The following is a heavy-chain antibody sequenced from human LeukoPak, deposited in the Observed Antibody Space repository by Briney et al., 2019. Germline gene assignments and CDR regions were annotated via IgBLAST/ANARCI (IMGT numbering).Heavy chain of an antibody. CDR1: GFTFSSYA. V-gene: IGHV3-23*01. J-gene: IGHJ4*02. CDR3: AKETAPYYDSSGYRYHDY. CDR2: ISGSGGST. Sequence: GGSLRLSCAASGFTFSSYAMSWVRQAPGKGLEWVSAISGSGGSTYYADSVKGRFTISRDNSKNTLYLQMNSLRAEDTAVYYCAKETAPYYDSSGYRYHDYWGQGTLVTVSS. D-gene: IGHD3-22*01.